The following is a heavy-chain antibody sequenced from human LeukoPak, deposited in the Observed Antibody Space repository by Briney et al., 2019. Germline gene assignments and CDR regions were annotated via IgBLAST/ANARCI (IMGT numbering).Heavy chain of an antibody. CDR1: GYSISSGYY. V-gene: IGHV4-38-2*02. J-gene: IGHJ4*02. CDR3: ARVGRMTTVTSSYY. CDR2: IYHSGST. Sequence: PSETLSLTCTVSGYSISSGYYWGWIRQLPGKGLEWIGSIYHSGSTYYNPSLKSRVTISVDTSKNQFSLKLSSVTAADTAVYYCARVGRMTTVTSSYYWGQGTLVTVSS. D-gene: IGHD4-17*01.